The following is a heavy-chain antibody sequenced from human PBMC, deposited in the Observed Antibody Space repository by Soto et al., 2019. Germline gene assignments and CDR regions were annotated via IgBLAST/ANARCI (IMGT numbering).Heavy chain of an antibody. CDR2: ISSTGIYK. CDR1: GFTFSDYY. CDR3: VRDLYGSGTSLRGWFDP. Sequence: QEQLVESGGGWVKPGGSLRLSCAASGFTFSDYYIAWFRQAPGKGLEWISYISSTGIYKRYADSVKGRFTIARDNANNSLVLQMNSLRADDTAVYYCVRDLYGSGTSLRGWFDPWGQGTLVTVSS. V-gene: IGHV3-11*06. D-gene: IGHD3-10*01. J-gene: IGHJ5*02.